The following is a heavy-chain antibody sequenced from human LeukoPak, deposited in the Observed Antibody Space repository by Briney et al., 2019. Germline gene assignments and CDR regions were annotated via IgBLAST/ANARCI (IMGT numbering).Heavy chain of an antibody. D-gene: IGHD5-12*01. CDR3: AKVIVATISFSVFDY. CDR1: GFTFSNHG. Sequence: GGSLRLSCAASGFTFSNHGMSWVRQAPGKGLEWVSGISGSGGSTYYADSVKGRFTISRENSKNTLYLQMNSLRAEDTAVYYCAKVIVATISFSVFDYWGQGTLVTVSS. CDR2: ISGSGGST. J-gene: IGHJ4*02. V-gene: IGHV3-23*01.